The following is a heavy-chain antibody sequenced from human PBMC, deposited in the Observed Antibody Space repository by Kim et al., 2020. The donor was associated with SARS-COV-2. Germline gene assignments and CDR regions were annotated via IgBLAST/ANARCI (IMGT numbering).Heavy chain of an antibody. D-gene: IGHD3-9*01. J-gene: IGHJ4*02. CDR3: ARTSPAYDILTGYPRD. Sequence: SLKSRVTISVDTSKNQFSLKLSSVTAADTAVYYCARTSPAYDILTGYPRDWGQGTLVTVSS. V-gene: IGHV4-39*01.